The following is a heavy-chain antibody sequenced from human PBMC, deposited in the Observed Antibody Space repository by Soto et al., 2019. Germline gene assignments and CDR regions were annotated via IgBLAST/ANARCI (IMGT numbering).Heavy chain of an antibody. V-gene: IGHV3-21*01. CDR3: ASTIVVVPAAALGGWFDP. CDR1: GFTFSSYS. J-gene: IGHJ5*02. D-gene: IGHD2-2*01. Sequence: GGSLRLSCAASGFTFSSYSMNWVRQAPGKGLEWVSSISSSSSYIYYADSVKGRFTISRDNAKNSLYLQMNSLRAEDTAVYYCASTIVVVPAAALGGWFDPWGQGTLVTVSS. CDR2: ISSSSSYI.